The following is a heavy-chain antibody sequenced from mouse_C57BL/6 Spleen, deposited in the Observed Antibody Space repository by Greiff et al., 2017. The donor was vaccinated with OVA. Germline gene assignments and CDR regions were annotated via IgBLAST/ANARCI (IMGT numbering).Heavy chain of an antibody. V-gene: IGHV1-52*01. Sequence: VQLQQSGAELVRPGSSVKLSCKASGYTFTSYWMHWVKQRPIQGLEWIGNIDPSDSETHYNQKFKDKATLTVDKSSSTAYMHLSSLTSEDSAVYCCARPSQANYFDYWGQGTTLTVSS. CDR2: IDPSDSET. D-gene: IGHD3-2*02. CDR3: ARPSQANYFDY. J-gene: IGHJ2*01. CDR1: GYTFTSYW.